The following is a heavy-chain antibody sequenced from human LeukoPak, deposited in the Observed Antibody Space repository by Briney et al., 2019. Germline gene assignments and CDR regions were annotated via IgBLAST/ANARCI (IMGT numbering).Heavy chain of an antibody. CDR1: GGSFSGYY. CDR2: INHIGST. V-gene: IGHV4-34*01. Sequence: ETLSLTCAVYGGSFSGYYWSWIRQPPGKGLEWIGEINHIGSTNYNPSLKSRVTISVDTSKNQFSLKLSSVTAADTAVYFCARGPPTDYYDSSGFYYVFDYWGQGTLVTVSS. J-gene: IGHJ4*02. D-gene: IGHD3-22*01. CDR3: ARGPPTDYYDSSGFYYVFDY.